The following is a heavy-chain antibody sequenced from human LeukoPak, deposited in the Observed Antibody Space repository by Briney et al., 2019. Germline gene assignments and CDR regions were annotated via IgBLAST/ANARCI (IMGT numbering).Heavy chain of an antibody. D-gene: IGHD3-16*01. CDR1: GYSFTGYY. J-gene: IGHJ5*02. CDR3: ARTSHESVLYWSDP. CDR2: INPNSGGT. Sequence: ASVKVSCKASGYSFTGYYMHWVRQAPGQGLEWMGCINPNSGGTDYAQKFQGRVTMTTDTSTSTAYMELRSLRSDDTAVYYCARTSHESVLYWSDPWGQGTLVNVSS. V-gene: IGHV1-2*02.